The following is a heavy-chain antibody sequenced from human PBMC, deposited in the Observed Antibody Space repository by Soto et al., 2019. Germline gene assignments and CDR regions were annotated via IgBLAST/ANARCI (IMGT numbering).Heavy chain of an antibody. CDR1: EFTFSNYW. Sequence: EVQLVESGGGLVQPGGSLRLSCAASEFTFSNYWMYWVRQAPGKGLVWVSRINSDGSTTSYADSVKGRFTISRDNAKNKLYLQMNILRVEDTPVYYCARSPSSGWDYFDYWCKGTLVTVSS. J-gene: IGHJ4*02. V-gene: IGHV3-74*01. D-gene: IGHD6-19*01. CDR2: INSDGSTT. CDR3: ARSPSSGWDYFDY.